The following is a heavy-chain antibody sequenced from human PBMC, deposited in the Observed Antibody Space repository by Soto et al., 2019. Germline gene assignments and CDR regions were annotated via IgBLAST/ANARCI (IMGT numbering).Heavy chain of an antibody. CDR3: AKGLINGRWYAED. J-gene: IGHJ4*02. CDR1: GFTFSSCV. D-gene: IGHD6-13*01. Sequence: EVHLLESGGGLVQPGESLRLYCGASGFTFSSCVMTWVRQAPGKGLEWVSCISESGTGTYYADSVKGRFTISRDNSKNTMYLQMNNLRAEDTGVYYCAKGLINGRWYAEDWGQGTLVTVSS. CDR2: ISESGTGT. V-gene: IGHV3-23*01.